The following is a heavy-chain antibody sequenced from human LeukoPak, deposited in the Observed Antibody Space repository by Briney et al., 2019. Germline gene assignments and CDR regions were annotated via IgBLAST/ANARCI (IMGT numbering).Heavy chain of an antibody. CDR2: ISYDGSNK. CDR1: GFTFSSYA. D-gene: IGHD3-9*01. CDR3: AKDQIRYDILTGYYHDGHYFDY. V-gene: IGHV3-30*04. J-gene: IGHJ4*02. Sequence: GGSLRLSCAASGFTFSSYAMHWVRQAPGKGLEWVAVISYDGSNKYYADSVKGRFTISRDNSKNTLYLQMNSLRAEDTAVYYCAKDQIRYDILTGYYHDGHYFDYWGQGTLVTVSS.